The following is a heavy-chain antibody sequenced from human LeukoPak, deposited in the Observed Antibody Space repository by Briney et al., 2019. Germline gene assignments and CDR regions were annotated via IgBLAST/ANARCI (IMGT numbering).Heavy chain of an antibody. Sequence: SETLSLTCTVSGGSISSYYWSWIRQPPGKGLEWIGYIYYSGSTNYNPSLKSRISISVDTSKNQFSLKLSSVTAADTAVYYCARHPRGTVVTPYIWFDPWGQGTLVTVSS. CDR2: IYYSGST. CDR3: ARHPRGTVVTPYIWFDP. D-gene: IGHD4-23*01. J-gene: IGHJ5*02. CDR1: GGSISSYY. V-gene: IGHV4-59*08.